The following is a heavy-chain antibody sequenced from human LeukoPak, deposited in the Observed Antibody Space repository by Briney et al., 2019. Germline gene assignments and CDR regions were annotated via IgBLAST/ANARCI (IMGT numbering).Heavy chain of an antibody. CDR3: ARVGSIAAAGSPDY. V-gene: IGHV3-11*06. J-gene: IGHJ4*02. D-gene: IGHD6-13*01. Sequence: EGSLRLSCAASGFTFSDYYMTWIRQAPGKGLELLSYISGSGSYTNYADSVKGRFTTSRDNAKNSLYLQMNSLRAEDTAVYYCARVGSIAAAGSPDYWGQGTLVTVS. CDR1: GFTFSDYY. CDR2: ISGSGSYT.